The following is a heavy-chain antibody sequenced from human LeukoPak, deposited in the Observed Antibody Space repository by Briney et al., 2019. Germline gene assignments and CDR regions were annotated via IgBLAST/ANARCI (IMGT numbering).Heavy chain of an antibody. CDR2: INHSGST. Sequence: PSETLSLTCAVYGGSFSGYYWSWIRQPPGKGLEWIGEINHSGSTNYNPSLKSRVTISVDTSKNQFSLKLSSVTAADTAVYYCARGGLWFGESYNWFDPWGQGTLVTVSS. J-gene: IGHJ5*02. V-gene: IGHV4-34*01. CDR3: ARGGLWFGESYNWFDP. CDR1: GGSFSGYY. D-gene: IGHD3-10*01.